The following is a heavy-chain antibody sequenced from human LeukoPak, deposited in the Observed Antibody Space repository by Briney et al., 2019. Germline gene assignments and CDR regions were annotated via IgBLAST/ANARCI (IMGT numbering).Heavy chain of an antibody. V-gene: IGHV3-30*01. D-gene: IGHD3-16*01. CDR2: MSYDGGTK. CDR1: GFTFSTYA. CDR3: KRGGTDDY. Sequence: PGRSLRLSWAASGFTFSTYAMHWFRQAPGKGLEWVAVMSYDGGTKYYADSVKGRFTISRDNSKNTLYLQLNSLRAEDTAVYYCKRGGTDDYWGQGTLVIVSS. J-gene: IGHJ4*02.